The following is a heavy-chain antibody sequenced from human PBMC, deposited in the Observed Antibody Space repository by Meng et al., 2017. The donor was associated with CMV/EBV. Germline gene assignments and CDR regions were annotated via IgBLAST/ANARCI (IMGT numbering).Heavy chain of an antibody. D-gene: IGHD3-22*01. CDR3: ARDYSPRITMIVVAHLGY. CDR2: ISAYNGNT. CDR1: GYTFTSYG. Sequence: ASVKVSCKASGYTFTSYGISWVRQAPGQGLEWMGWISAYNGNTNYAQKLQGRVTMTTDTSTSTAYMELRSLRSDDTAVYYCARDYSPRITMIVVAHLGYWGQGTRVTVSS. V-gene: IGHV1-18*01. J-gene: IGHJ4*02.